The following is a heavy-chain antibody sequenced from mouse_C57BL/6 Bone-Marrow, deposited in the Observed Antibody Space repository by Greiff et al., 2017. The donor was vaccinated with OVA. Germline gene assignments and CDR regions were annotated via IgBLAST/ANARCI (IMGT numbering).Heavy chain of an antibody. Sequence: QVQLQQPGAELVRPGSSVKLSCKASGYTFTSYWMHWVKQRPIQGLEWIGNIDPSDSETHYNQKFKDKATLTVDKSSSTAYMQLSSLTSEDSAVYFCARGYYGSTPYFDVWGTGTTVTVSS. CDR3: ARGYYGSTPYFDV. V-gene: IGHV1-52*01. D-gene: IGHD1-1*01. CDR1: GYTFTSYW. J-gene: IGHJ1*03. CDR2: IDPSDSET.